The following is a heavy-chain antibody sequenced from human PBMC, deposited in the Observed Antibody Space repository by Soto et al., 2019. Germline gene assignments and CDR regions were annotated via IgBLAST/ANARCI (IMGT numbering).Heavy chain of an antibody. CDR2: VSPSGSNT. V-gene: IGHV3-23*01. Sequence: LRLSCAVSGFIFSNYPMSWVRQAPGKGLEWVSSVSPSGSNTYYGDSVKGRFTMSRDNSENRLHLQMDSLRAEDTAVYFCARRDSSGWYSLDYWGQGTLVTVSS. CDR1: GFIFSNYP. J-gene: IGHJ4*02. CDR3: ARRDSSGWYSLDY. D-gene: IGHD6-19*01.